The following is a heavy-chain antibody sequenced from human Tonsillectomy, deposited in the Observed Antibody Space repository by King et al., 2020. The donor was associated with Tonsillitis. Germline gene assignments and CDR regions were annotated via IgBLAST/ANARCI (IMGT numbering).Heavy chain of an antibody. V-gene: IGHV3-33*08. Sequence: VQLVESGGGVVQPGRSLRLSCAASGFTFSNYDMHWVRQAPGKGLEWVAVIWYDGSNKYYADSVKGRFTISRDNSKNTRYLQMDSLRAEDTAVYYCAIVLGQMNYWGQGTLVTVSS. J-gene: IGHJ4*02. D-gene: IGHD2-8*02. CDR1: GFTFSNYD. CDR2: IWYDGSNK. CDR3: AIVLGQMNY.